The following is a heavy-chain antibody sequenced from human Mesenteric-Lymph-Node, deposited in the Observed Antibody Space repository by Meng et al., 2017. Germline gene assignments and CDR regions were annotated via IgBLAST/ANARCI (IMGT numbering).Heavy chain of an antibody. Sequence: QVQVVQAGAEVKEPGASVKVSCKASGYTFTASSLIWVRQAPGQGLEWMGRISPHSGGTDYAQNFQGRVTLTRDTSISTAYMQMSGLTSDDTAVYYCARDPGLDRWGRGTLVTVSS. CDR1: GYTFTASS. V-gene: IGHV1-2*06. CDR2: ISPHSGGT. J-gene: IGHJ5*02. CDR3: ARDPGLDR.